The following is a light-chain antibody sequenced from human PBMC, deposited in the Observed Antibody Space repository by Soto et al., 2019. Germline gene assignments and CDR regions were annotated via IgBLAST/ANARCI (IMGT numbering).Light chain of an antibody. V-gene: IGKV3-15*01. Sequence: VMTQSPAILSVSPGARVTLSCRASQSVMNSLAWYQQRPGQAPRLLIHGASTRATGIPARFSGSGSGTEFTLTISSLQSEDFAVYYCQQYHNWPPYTFGKGTKLEI. CDR2: GAS. CDR3: QQYHNWPPYT. CDR1: QSVMNS. J-gene: IGKJ2*01.